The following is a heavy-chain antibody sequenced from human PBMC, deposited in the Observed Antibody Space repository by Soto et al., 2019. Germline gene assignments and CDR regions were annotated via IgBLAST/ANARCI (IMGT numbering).Heavy chain of an antibody. V-gene: IGHV3-11*01. J-gene: IGHJ4*02. CDR2: INRSGSTI. CDR1: GFTFSDYY. CDR3: ARKPYSSSWSDY. Sequence: GGSLRLSCAASGFTFSDYYMSWIRQAPGKGLEWVSYINRSGSTIYYADSVKGRFTISRDNAKNSLYLQMNSLRAEDTAVYYCARKPYSSSWSDYWGQGTLVTVSS. D-gene: IGHD6-13*01.